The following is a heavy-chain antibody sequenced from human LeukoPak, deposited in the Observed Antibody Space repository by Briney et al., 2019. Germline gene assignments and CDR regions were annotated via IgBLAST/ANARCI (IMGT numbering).Heavy chain of an antibody. CDR1: GFTFSSYS. Sequence: PGGSLRLSCAASGFTFSSYSMNWVRQAPGKGLEWVSYISSSSSTIYYAVSVKGRFTTSRDNARNSLYLQMDSLRPEDRAVYYCARDRYCSSTSCYRFYMDVWGKGTTVTVSS. J-gene: IGHJ6*03. CDR3: ARDRYCSSTSCYRFYMDV. D-gene: IGHD2-2*02. V-gene: IGHV3-48*04. CDR2: ISSSSSTI.